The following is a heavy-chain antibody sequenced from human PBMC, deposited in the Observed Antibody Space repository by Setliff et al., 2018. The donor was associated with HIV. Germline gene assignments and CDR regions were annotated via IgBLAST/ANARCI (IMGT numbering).Heavy chain of an antibody. CDR3: ARVSKTYWYSIPRDYYHHMDV. D-gene: IGHD2-8*02. Sequence: SETLSLTCTVSGGSIRSSSYYWGWIRQPPGKGLEWIGSIYYNGNTYYNPSLKSRVTISVDTSKNQFSLKLSSVTAADTAVYYCARVSKTYWYSIPRDYYHHMDVWGKGTTVTVSS. CDR2: IYYNGNT. V-gene: IGHV4-39*01. J-gene: IGHJ6*03. CDR1: GGSIRSSSYY.